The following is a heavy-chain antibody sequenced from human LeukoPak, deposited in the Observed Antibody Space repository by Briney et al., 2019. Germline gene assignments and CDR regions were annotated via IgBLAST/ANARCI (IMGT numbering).Heavy chain of an antibody. V-gene: IGHV1-2*02. CDR2: INPNSGGT. J-gene: IGHJ4*02. CDR3: ARARSYDYVWGSYRSFDY. CDR1: GYTFTGYY. Sequence: ASVKVSCKASGYTFTGYYMHWVRQAPGQGLEWMGWINPNSGGTNYALKFQGRVTMTRDTSISTAYMELSRLRSDDTAVYYCARARSYDYVWGSYRSFDYWGQGTLVTVSS. D-gene: IGHD3-16*02.